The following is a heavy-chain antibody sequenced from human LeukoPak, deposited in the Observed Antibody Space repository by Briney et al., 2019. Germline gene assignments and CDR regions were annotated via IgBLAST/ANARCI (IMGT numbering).Heavy chain of an antibody. J-gene: IGHJ6*02. D-gene: IGHD5-12*01. CDR1: GGSISSGDYY. CDR2: IYYSGST. Sequence: SETLSLTCTVSGGSISSGDYYWSWIRQPPGKGLEWIGYIYYSGSTYYNPSLKSRVTISVDTSKNQFSLKLSSVTAADTAVYYCARDGRQWLRSDYYYYGMDVWGQGTTVTVSS. CDR3: ARDGRQWLRSDYYYYGMDV. V-gene: IGHV4-30-4*01.